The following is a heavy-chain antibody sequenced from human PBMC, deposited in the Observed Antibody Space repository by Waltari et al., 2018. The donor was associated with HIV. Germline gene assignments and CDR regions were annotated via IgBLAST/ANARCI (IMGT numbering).Heavy chain of an antibody. CDR1: GITFNSAR. V-gene: IGHV3-15*01. CDR2: MKSKEEGETT. J-gene: IGHJ4*02. Sequence: VHLMESGGGLVKPGGSLRVSCAVSGITFNSARMTWIRQAPGKGMEWIGRMKSKEEGETTDYGPLVKGRFTISRDNSKSTVYLQMNSLKVGDTATYFCTTYYKDWGRGTLVTVSS. CDR3: TTYYKD. D-gene: IGHD3-10*01.